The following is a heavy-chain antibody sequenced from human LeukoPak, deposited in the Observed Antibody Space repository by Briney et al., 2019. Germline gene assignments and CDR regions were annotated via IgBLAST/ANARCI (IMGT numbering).Heavy chain of an antibody. CDR3: AKDPRDDSSGYYYFGYFDY. CDR2: ISGSGGST. J-gene: IGHJ4*02. V-gene: IGHV3-23*01. CDR1: GFTFSSYA. D-gene: IGHD3-22*01. Sequence: GGSLRLSCAASGFTFSSYAMSWVRQAPGKGLEWVSTISGSGGSTYYADSVKGRFTISRDNSKNTLYLQMNSLRAEDTAVYYCAKDPRDDSSGYYYFGYFDYWGQGTLVTVSP.